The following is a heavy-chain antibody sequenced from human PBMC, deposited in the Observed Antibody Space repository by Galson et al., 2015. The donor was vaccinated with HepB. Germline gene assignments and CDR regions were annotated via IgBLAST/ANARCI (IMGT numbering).Heavy chain of an antibody. D-gene: IGHD2/OR15-2a*01. CDR2: ISSGGTK. J-gene: IGHJ6*02. CDR3: AKNPASYDYCNMDV. CDR1: GFSFISYS. V-gene: IGHV3-48*01. Sequence: SLRLSCATSGFSFISYSMNWVRQAPGRGLEWVSYISSGGTKYYADSVKGRFTISRDNAQKSLYLHMSSLRAEDTGIYYCAKNPASYDYCNMDVWGQGTTVTVSS.